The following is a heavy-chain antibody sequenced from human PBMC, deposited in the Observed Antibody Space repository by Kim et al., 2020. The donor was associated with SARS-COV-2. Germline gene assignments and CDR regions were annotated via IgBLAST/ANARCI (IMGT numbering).Heavy chain of an antibody. D-gene: IGHD6-19*01. CDR3: ARGGSGWATLFDY. CDR1: GGSISSYY. J-gene: IGHJ4*02. CDR2: IYYSGST. V-gene: IGHV4-59*01. Sequence: SETLSLTCTVSGGSISSYYWSWIRQPPGKGLEWIGYIYYSGSTNYNPSLKSRVTISVDTSKNQFSLKLSSVTAADTAVYYCARGGSGWATLFDYWGQGTL.